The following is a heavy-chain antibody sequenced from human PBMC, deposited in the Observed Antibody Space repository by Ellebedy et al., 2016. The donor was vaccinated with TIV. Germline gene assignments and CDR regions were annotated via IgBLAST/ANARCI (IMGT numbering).Heavy chain of an antibody. V-gene: IGHV3-23*01. Sequence: PGGSLRLSCTASGFSFRNHAMSWVRQAPGKGLEWVGGYTNYADSVKGRFTISTHNSRNTLYLQMTNLRTEDTAVYYCAKGSFPFGDKSERIYSFQYWGQGTLVTVSS. CDR1: GFSFRNHA. D-gene: IGHD3-10*01. J-gene: IGHJ4*02. CDR2: GGYT. CDR3: AKGSFPFGDKSERIYSFQY.